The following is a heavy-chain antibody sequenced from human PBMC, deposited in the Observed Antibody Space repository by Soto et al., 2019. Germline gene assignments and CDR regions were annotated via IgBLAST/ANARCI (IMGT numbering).Heavy chain of an antibody. J-gene: IGHJ4*02. D-gene: IGHD6-13*01. CDR3: AKVSSSWYAGFFDL. Sequence: GGSLSLSCAASGFTFRNYNIIWVRQAPGKGLEWVSGISDSGISIYYADSVKGRLTISRDNSKNTLYLQIHTLRAEDTAVYYCAKVSSSWYAGFFDLWGQGTLVTVSS. CDR1: GFTFRNYN. CDR2: ISDSGISI. V-gene: IGHV3-23*01.